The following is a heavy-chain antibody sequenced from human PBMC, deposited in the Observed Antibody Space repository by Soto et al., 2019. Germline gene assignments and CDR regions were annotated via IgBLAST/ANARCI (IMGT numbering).Heavy chain of an antibody. CDR3: ARDGSYYYGSGSRPYYYGMDV. CDR2: IYYSGST. CDR1: GGSISSYY. V-gene: IGHV4-59*01. J-gene: IGHJ6*02. D-gene: IGHD3-10*01. Sequence: SETLSLTCTVSGGSISSYYWSCIRQPPGKGLEWIGYIYYSGSTNYNPSLKSRVTISVDTSKNQFSLKLSSVTAADTAVYYCARDGSYYYGSGSRPYYYGMDVWGQGTTVTVSS.